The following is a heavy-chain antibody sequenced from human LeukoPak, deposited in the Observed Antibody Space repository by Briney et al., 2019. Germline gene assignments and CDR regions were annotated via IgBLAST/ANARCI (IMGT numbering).Heavy chain of an antibody. CDR3: ARDWTTGTILDY. CDR2: INLSGGST. CDR1: GYTFTSYY. V-gene: IGHV1-46*03. J-gene: IGHJ4*02. D-gene: IGHD1-1*01. Sequence: ASVKVSCKASGYTFTSYYMHWVRQAPGQGLEWMGIINLSGGSTSYAQKFQGRVTMTRDTSTSTVYMELSSLRSENTAVYYCARDWTTGTILDYRGQGTLVTVSS.